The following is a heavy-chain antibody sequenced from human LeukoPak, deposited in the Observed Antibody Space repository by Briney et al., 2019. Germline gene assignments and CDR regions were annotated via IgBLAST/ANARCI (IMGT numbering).Heavy chain of an antibody. CDR1: GGSISTNY. D-gene: IGHD1-7*01. Sequence: PSETLSVTCTVSGGSISTNYWTWIRQPAGRGLEWIGRVSASGNTRYNPSLESRVTMSVDTSKNQFSLSLTSVTAADTGVYFCATGLAGNYDFNCFDPWGQGTLVTVSS. V-gene: IGHV4-4*07. J-gene: IGHJ5*02. CDR3: ATGLAGNYDFNCFDP. CDR2: VSASGNT.